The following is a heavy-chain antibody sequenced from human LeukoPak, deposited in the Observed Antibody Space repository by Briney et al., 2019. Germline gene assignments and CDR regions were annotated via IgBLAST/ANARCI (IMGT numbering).Heavy chain of an antibody. CDR3: ARDATRAGYFDSSGFDY. V-gene: IGHV1-2*02. D-gene: IGHD3-22*01. CDR2: INTNSGRT. J-gene: IGHJ4*02. CDR1: GYTPSELS. Sequence: GASVKVSRKVSGYTPSELSMHAVGPAPGHGGEWMGWINTNSGRTNVAQKCHGRVTMTRDTSTSTAYMELSRLRSDGTDVYYCARDATRAGYFDSSGFDYWGQGTLVTVSS.